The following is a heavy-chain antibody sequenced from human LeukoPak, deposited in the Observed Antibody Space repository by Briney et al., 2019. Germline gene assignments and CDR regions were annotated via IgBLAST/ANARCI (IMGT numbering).Heavy chain of an antibody. D-gene: IGHD4-17*01. CDR1: GGSISSYY. J-gene: IGHJ6*02. Sequence: SETLSLTCTVSGGSISSYYWSWIRQPPGKGLEWIGYIYYSGSTNCNPSLKSRVTISVDTSKNQFSLKLSSVTAADTAVYYCARTYGRYGMDVWGQGTTVTVSS. CDR2: IYYSGST. V-gene: IGHV4-59*08. CDR3: ARTYGRYGMDV.